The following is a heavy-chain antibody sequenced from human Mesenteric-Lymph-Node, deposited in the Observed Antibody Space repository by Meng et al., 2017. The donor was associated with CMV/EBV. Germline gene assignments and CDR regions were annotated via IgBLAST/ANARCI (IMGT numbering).Heavy chain of an antibody. CDR2: IYSLGGDK. J-gene: IGHJ5*02. V-gene: IGHV3-23*03. D-gene: IGHD2-2*01. CDR1: GFTFNNYP. Sequence: GESLKISCAASGFTFNNYPMTWVRQAPGKGLEWVAIIYSLGGDKFYADSVQGRFTISRDNSRNTVSLHMNSLRAEDTAIYYCAKEGISRYCSSTSCYFGVDLWGQGTLVTSPQ. CDR3: AKEGISRYCSSTSCYFGVDL.